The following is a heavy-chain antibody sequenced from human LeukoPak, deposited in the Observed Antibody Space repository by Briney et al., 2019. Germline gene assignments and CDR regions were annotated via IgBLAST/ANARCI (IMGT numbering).Heavy chain of an antibody. V-gene: IGHV3-7*04. J-gene: IGHJ3*02. D-gene: IGHD1-26*01. CDR1: GFTFTRYW. CDR2: LKPDGGEK. Sequence: PGGSLRLSCAASGFTFTRYWMSWVRQAPGKGLEGVANLKPDGGEKYYVDSVKGRFTISRDNAKNSLYLQMNSMRVEDTAVYYCARDGYSGSYYDIWGQGTMVTVSS. CDR3: ARDGYSGSYYDI.